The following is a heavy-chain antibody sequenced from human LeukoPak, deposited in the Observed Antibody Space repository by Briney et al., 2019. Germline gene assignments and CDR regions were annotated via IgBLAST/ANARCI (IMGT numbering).Heavy chain of an antibody. CDR1: GGAISGYY. Sequence: SETLSLTCTVSGGAISGYYWSWIRQPPGKGLEWIGYIFYSGTTNYNPSLKSRVTISVDTSKKRFSLKLSSVTAADTAVHYCARTNQIDETAFDIWGQGTMVTVSS. CDR3: ARTNQIDETAFDI. D-gene: IGHD1-14*01. V-gene: IGHV4-59*01. CDR2: IFYSGTT. J-gene: IGHJ3*02.